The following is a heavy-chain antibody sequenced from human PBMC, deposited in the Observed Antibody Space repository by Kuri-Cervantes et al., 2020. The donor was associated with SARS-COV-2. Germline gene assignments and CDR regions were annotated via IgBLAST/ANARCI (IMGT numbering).Heavy chain of an antibody. CDR3: ASRAYGEQVDYYYMDV. V-gene: IGHV5-51*01. Sequence: KVSCKGSGYSFTTYWIGRVRQMPGKGLEWMGIIYPGDSDTRYSPSFQGQVTISADKSISTAFLQWSSLKASDTAIYYCASRAYGEQVDYYYMDVWGKGNTVTVSS. CDR2: IYPGDSDT. D-gene: IGHD4-17*01. CDR1: GYSFTTYW. J-gene: IGHJ6*03.